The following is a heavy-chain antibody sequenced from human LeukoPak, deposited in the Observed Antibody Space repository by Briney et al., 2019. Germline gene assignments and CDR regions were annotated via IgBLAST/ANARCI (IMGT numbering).Heavy chain of an antibody. J-gene: IGHJ6*02. CDR1: GGTFSSYA. CDR2: IIPVFGAA. Sequence: SVKVSCKASGGTFSSYAVSWVRQAPEQGLEWLGGIIPVFGAANYAQRFQGRLTVTADESTNTAYMDLSGLTSEDTGVYYCARTRSGCSTTNCYPYDMDVWGQGTTVAVSS. D-gene: IGHD2-2*01. V-gene: IGHV1-69*13. CDR3: ARTRSGCSTTNCYPYDMDV.